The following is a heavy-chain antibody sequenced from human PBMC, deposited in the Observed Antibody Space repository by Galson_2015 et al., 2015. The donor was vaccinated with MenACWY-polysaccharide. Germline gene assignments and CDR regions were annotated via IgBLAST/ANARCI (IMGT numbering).Heavy chain of an antibody. J-gene: IGHJ5*02. D-gene: IGHD3-3*01. Sequence: SLRLSCAASGFSFSAYGVSWVRQVPGKGLVWVSRISSDGSSTSYADSVKGRFTISRDNAKNTLHLQMNSLRAEDTAVYYCARDSTDFWSVAGRFDHWGQGTLVTVSS. CDR1: GFSFSAYG. V-gene: IGHV3-74*01. CDR2: ISSDGSST. CDR3: ARDSTDFWSVAGRFDH.